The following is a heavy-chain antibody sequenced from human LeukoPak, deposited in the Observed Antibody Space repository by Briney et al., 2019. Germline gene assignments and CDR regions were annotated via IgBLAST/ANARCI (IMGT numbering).Heavy chain of an antibody. Sequence: SQTLSLTCAISGDSVSSNIAAWNWIRQSPSRGLEWLGRTYYRSKWYNDYAVSVKSRITINPDASKNQFSLHLNSVTPEDTAVYYCARLLYSNFDYMDVWGKGTTVTVSS. V-gene: IGHV6-1*01. CDR3: ARLLYSNFDYMDV. CDR1: GDSVSSNIAA. CDR2: TYYRSKWYN. D-gene: IGHD4-11*01. J-gene: IGHJ6*03.